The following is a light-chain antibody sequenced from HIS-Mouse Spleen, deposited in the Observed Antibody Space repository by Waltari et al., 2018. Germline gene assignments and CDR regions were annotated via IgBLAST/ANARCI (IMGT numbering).Light chain of an antibody. CDR3: MQALQTPPYT. Sequence: IVMTQSRLSLPVTPGEPASIPCSSRQSLLHSNGYNYLDWYLQKPGQSPQLLIYLGSNRASGVPDRFSGSGSGTDFTLKISRVEAEDVGVYYCMQALQTPPYTFGQGTKLEIK. J-gene: IGKJ2*01. CDR1: QSLLHSNGYNY. V-gene: IGKV2-28*01. CDR2: LGS.